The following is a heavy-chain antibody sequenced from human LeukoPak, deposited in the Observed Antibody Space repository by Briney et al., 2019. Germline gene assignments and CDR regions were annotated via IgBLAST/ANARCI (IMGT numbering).Heavy chain of an antibody. J-gene: IGHJ4*02. V-gene: IGHV3-20*04. Sequence: GGSLRLSCAASGFTFDNYGMTWVRQVPGKGLEWVSGVNWNGGSTGYADSVKGRFTISRDNAKNSLYLQMNSLKTDDTAVYYCSRSLAFCGRDCYRPADYWGQGTLVTVSS. CDR1: GFTFDNYG. CDR3: SRSLAFCGRDCYRPADY. CDR2: VNWNGGST. D-gene: IGHD2-21*02.